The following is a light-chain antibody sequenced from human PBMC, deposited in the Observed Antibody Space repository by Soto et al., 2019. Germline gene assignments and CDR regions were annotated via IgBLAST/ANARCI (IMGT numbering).Light chain of an antibody. CDR2: AAS. J-gene: IGKJ1*01. V-gene: IGKV1-39*01. CDR3: QQSYSTPRT. Sequence: DIQMTQSPPSLSASVGDRVTITCRASQSISSYLNWYQQKPGKVPKLLIYAASSLQSGVPSRFSGSGSGTDFTLTISSLQPEDFATYYCQQSYSTPRTFGQGTKV. CDR1: QSISSY.